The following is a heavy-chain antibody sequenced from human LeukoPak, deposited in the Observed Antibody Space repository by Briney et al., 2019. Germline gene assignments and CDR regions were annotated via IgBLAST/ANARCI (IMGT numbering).Heavy chain of an antibody. V-gene: IGHV1-18*01. CDR3: ARDPIPYSYGYYFDY. CDR2: ISAYNGNT. J-gene: IGHJ4*02. D-gene: IGHD5-18*01. CDR1: GYTFTSYG. Sequence: ASVKVSCKASGYTFTSYGISWVRQAPGQGLEWMGWISAYNGNTNYAQKLQGRVTMTTDTSTSTAYMELRCLRSDDTAVYYCARDPIPYSYGYYFDYWGQGTLVTVSS.